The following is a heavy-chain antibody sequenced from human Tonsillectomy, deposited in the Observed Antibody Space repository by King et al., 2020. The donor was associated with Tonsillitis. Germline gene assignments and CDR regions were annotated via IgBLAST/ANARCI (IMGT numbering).Heavy chain of an antibody. Sequence: QLVQSGGGLVRPGGSLRLSCAASGFSFSSYWMTWVRQPPGKGLEWVANIKRDGSQIHYVDSVEGRFTVSRDNAENSLYLQMNSLRPEDTAVYYCARDLTPYDSNVYYDAFDVWGQGTMVTVSS. V-gene: IGHV3-7*03. D-gene: IGHD3-22*01. CDR1: GFSFSSYW. J-gene: IGHJ3*01. CDR3: ARDLTPYDSNVYYDAFDV. CDR2: IKRDGSQI.